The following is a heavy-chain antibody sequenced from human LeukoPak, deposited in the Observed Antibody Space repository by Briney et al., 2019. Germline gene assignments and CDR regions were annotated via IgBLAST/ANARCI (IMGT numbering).Heavy chain of an antibody. CDR3: ARDRIAVAGHPPHFDY. D-gene: IGHD6-19*01. CDR2: ISYDGSNK. J-gene: IGHJ4*02. CDR1: GFTFSSYA. Sequence: GGSLRLFCAASGFTFSSYAMHWVRQAPGKGLEWVAVISYDGSNKYYADSVKGRFTISRDNSKNTLYLQMNSLRAEDTAVYYCARDRIAVAGHPPHFDYWGQGTLVTVSS. V-gene: IGHV3-30-3*01.